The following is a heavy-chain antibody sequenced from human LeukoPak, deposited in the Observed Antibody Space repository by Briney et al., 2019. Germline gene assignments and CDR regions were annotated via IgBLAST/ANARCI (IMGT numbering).Heavy chain of an antibody. J-gene: IGHJ6*03. CDR2: IIPIFGTA. CDR1: GFTFSSYA. CDR3: ARDDPSVYRKRYYYYYMDV. V-gene: IGHV1-69*01. Sequence: PGGSLRLSCAASGFTFSSYAISWVRQAPGQGLEWMGGIIPIFGTANYAQKFQGRVTITADESTSTAYMELSSLRSEDTAVYYCARDDPSVYRKRYYYYYMDVWGKGTTVTVSS. D-gene: IGHD4-11*01.